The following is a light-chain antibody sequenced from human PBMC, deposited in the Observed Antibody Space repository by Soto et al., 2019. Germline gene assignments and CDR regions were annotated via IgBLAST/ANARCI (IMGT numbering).Light chain of an antibody. V-gene: IGKV1-9*01. Sequence: DIQMTQSPSSLSASVGDRVTITCRASQGVRSYLAWYQQRPGKAPKLLIFGASTLQSGVPSRFSGGGSGTDFTLTITSLQPEDFATYYCHQVYTYPRTFGQGTKVDIK. CDR3: HQVYTYPRT. CDR2: GAS. J-gene: IGKJ1*01. CDR1: QGVRSY.